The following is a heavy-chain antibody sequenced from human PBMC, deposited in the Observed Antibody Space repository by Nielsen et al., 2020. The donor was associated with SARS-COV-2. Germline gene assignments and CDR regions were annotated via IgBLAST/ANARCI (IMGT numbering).Heavy chain of an antibody. Sequence: SGPMLVKPTQTLTLTCTFSGFSLSTSAVGVGWIRQPPGKALEWLAVIYWNDDKRYSPSLRSRLTITKDTPKNQVDLSMTNMDPVDTATYYCAHVSKLYCGGDCETFDIWGQGTMVTVSS. V-gene: IGHV2-5*01. CDR2: IYWNDDK. J-gene: IGHJ3*02. CDR1: GFSLSTSAVG. D-gene: IGHD2-21*01. CDR3: AHVSKLYCGGDCETFDI.